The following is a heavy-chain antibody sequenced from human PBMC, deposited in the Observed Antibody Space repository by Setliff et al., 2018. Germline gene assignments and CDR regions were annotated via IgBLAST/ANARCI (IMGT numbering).Heavy chain of an antibody. Sequence: GGSLRLSCAASGFTFSSYAMSWVRQAPGKGLEWVSGIGGRGISTYYADSVKGRFTNSRDNSKNTLYLQMNSLRAEDTAVYYCARGGDYYDSSGFFSFPYYYYYYMDVWGKGTTVTVSS. CDR3: ARGGDYYDSSGFFSFPYYYYYYMDV. CDR2: IGGRGIST. D-gene: IGHD3-22*01. J-gene: IGHJ6*03. CDR1: GFTFSSYA. V-gene: IGHV3-23*01.